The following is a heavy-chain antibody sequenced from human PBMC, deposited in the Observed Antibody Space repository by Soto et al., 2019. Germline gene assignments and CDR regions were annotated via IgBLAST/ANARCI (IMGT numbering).Heavy chain of an antibody. D-gene: IGHD3-22*01. CDR1: GYTFTSYG. CDR2: INGYNGNT. V-gene: IGHV1-18*01. J-gene: IGHJ4*02. Sequence: QIQLVQSGAEVKKPGASVKVSCKASGYTFTSYGISWVRQAPGQGVEWMGWINGYNGNTNYAQKLQGRVTMTTDTSTTTGYMALRSVRSDDTAADYCARVRGYDSSGYGPRWGQGTLVTVSS. CDR3: ARVRGYDSSGYGPR.